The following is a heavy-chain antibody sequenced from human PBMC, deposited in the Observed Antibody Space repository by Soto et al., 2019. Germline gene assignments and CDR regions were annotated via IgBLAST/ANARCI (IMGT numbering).Heavy chain of an antibody. CDR3: AASYGSGYRAFDY. CDR1: GSTFTSYD. D-gene: IGHD3-10*01. J-gene: IGHJ4*02. Sequence: SVKVSCKASGSTFTSYDINWVRQATGQGLEWMGWMNLNCVNTGYAQKFQGSVTLTRNTSTNTAYMQLSSLSFEDTAIYYCAASYGSGYRAFDYWGQGALVTVSS. CDR2: MNLNCVNT. V-gene: IGHV1-8*01.